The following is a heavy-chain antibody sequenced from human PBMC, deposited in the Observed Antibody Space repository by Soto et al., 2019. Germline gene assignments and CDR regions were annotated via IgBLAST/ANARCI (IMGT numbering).Heavy chain of an antibody. CDR3: AKDEARYYYYGMDV. CDR2: ISYDGSNK. V-gene: IGHV3-30*18. J-gene: IGHJ6*02. CDR1: GFTFSSYG. Sequence: QVQLVESGGGVVQPGRSLRLSCAASGFTFSSYGMHWVRQAPGKGLEWVAVISYDGSNKYYADSVTGRFTITRDNSNNTLYLQMTSLRAEDTAVYYCAKDEARYYYYGMDVWGQGTTVTVSS.